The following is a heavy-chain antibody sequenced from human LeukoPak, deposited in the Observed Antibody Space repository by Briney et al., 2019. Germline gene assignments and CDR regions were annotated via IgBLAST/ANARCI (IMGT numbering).Heavy chain of an antibody. V-gene: IGHV3-74*01. J-gene: IGHJ5*02. Sequence: GGSLRLSCVASGFTFSSYWMHWVRQAPGKGLVWVSRITYDGSNICYGDSVKGRFTVSRDNAKNTLYLQMNSLRAEDTAVYYCASPLGARYCDILRAWGQGTLVTVSS. CDR2: ITYDGSNI. CDR3: ASPLGARYCDILRA. D-gene: IGHD3-9*01. CDR1: GFTFSSYW.